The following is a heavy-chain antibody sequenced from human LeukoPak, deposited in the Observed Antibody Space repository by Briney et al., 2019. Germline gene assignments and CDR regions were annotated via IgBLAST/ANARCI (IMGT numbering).Heavy chain of an antibody. Sequence: GRSLRLSCAASGFTFSNYGMHWVRQAPGKGLEWVALIVYDGSDKYYADSVRGRFTISRDYSKNTLYLEMNSLRVEDTAVYYCAERDAAGLDYWGQGTLVTVSS. CDR3: AERDAAGLDY. V-gene: IGHV3-30*18. J-gene: IGHJ4*02. CDR2: IVYDGSDK. CDR1: GFTFSNYG. D-gene: IGHD6-13*01.